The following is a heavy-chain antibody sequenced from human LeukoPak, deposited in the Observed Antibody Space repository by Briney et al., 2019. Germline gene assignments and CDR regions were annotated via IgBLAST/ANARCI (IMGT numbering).Heavy chain of an antibody. V-gene: IGHV4-30-2*01. CDR2: IYHSGST. D-gene: IGHD6-13*01. CDR3: ACLAAAGKDFDY. CDR1: GGSISSGGYY. J-gene: IGHJ4*02. Sequence: PSETLSLTCTVSGGSISSGGYYWSWIRQPPGKGLEWIGYIYHSGSTYYNPSLKSRVTISVDRSKNQFSLKLSSVTAADTAVYYCACLAAAGKDFDYWGQGTLVTVSS.